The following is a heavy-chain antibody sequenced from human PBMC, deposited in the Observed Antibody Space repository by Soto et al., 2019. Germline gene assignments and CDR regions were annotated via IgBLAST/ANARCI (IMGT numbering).Heavy chain of an antibody. D-gene: IGHD6-13*01. J-gene: IGHJ1*01. V-gene: IGHV4-39*01. CDR3: ATAPPGDFWYLSLQH. CDR1: GGSISRSSYY. Sequence: SETLSLTCTVSGGSISRSSYYWGWIRQPPGKGLEWIGSINNSGRTYYNPSLKSRVTISVDTSKNQFSLKLTSVTAADTAVYYCATAPPGDFWYLSLQHWGPGTLVTVSS. CDR2: INNSGRT.